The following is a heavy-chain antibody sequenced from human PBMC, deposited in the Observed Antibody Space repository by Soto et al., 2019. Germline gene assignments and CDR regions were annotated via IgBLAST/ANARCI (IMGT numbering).Heavy chain of an antibody. D-gene: IGHD1-26*01. Sequence: EVQLLESGGGLVQPGGSLRLSCAASGFTFSSYAMSWVRQAPGKGLEWVSAISGSGGSTYYADSVKGRFTISRDNSKNTPYLQMNSLRAEDTAVYYCAIDSSGSRGEDAFDIWGQGTMVTVSS. V-gene: IGHV3-23*01. CDR1: GFTFSSYA. CDR2: ISGSGGST. J-gene: IGHJ3*02. CDR3: AIDSSGSRGEDAFDI.